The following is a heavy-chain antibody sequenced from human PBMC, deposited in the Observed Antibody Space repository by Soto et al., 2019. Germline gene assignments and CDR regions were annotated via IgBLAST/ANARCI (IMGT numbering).Heavy chain of an antibody. CDR3: ARSLVHQWLVHDAYDI. D-gene: IGHD6-19*01. CDR2: IYSSGTT. J-gene: IGHJ3*02. Sequence: ILSPTCSQPGDSINSSSRAWIRLSPWKVLAWLAYIYSSGTTNYNPSPRSLASISMDTSKNQFSLRLTSVTAADTAVYYCARSLVHQWLVHDAYDIWGQGILVTVS. V-gene: IGHV4-59*01. CDR1: GDSINSSS.